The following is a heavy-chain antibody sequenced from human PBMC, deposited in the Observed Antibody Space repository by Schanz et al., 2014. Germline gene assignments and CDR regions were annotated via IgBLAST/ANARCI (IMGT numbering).Heavy chain of an antibody. J-gene: IGHJ4*02. Sequence: EMQLLESGGGLAQPGGSLRLSCAASGFTFSTHAMNWVRQAPGKGLEWVSFIYIGGNTYYADSVKGRFTISRDNSKNTVYIQMNSLRAEDTAVYYCARGGPAYYFDDWGQGTLVTVSS. CDR3: ARGGPAYYFDD. V-gene: IGHV3-66*01. CDR1: GFTFSTHA. CDR2: IYIGGNT.